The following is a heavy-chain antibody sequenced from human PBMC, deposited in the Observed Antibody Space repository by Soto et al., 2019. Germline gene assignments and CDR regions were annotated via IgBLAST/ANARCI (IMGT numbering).Heavy chain of an antibody. Sequence: SETLSLTCAVSSGSISSSNWWSWVRQPPGKGLEWIGEIYHSGSTNYNPSLKSRVTISVDKSKNQFSLKLSSVTAADTAVYYWARVRSYYDILTGYHPTLVFDYWGQGPLVPFSS. CDR3: ARVRSYYDILTGYHPTLVFDY. CDR2: IYHSGST. J-gene: IGHJ4*02. CDR1: SGSISSSNW. V-gene: IGHV4-4*02. D-gene: IGHD3-9*01.